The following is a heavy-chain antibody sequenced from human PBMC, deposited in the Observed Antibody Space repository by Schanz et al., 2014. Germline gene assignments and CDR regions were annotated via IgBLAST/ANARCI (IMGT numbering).Heavy chain of an antibody. D-gene: IGHD4-17*01. CDR1: GGTFSSYT. Sequence: QVQLVQSGAEVKKPGSSVKVSCTASGGTFSSYTISWVRQAPGQGLEWMGWMNPNSGDTGYPRKFQDRVTMTRNTSISTAYMELNSLTSEDTAVYYCARGYGDSPTDFWGQGTLVTVSS. V-gene: IGHV1-8*02. J-gene: IGHJ4*02. CDR2: MNPNSGDT. CDR3: ARGYGDSPTDF.